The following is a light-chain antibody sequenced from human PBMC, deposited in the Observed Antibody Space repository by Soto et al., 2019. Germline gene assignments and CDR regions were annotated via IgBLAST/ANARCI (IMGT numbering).Light chain of an antibody. CDR3: CSYAGSSTLV. V-gene: IGLV2-23*01. Sequence: QSVLTQPASVSGSPGQSITISCTGTSSDVGSYNLVSWYQQHPGKAPKLMIYEGSKRPSGVSNRFSGSKSGNTASLTISGLQAEAEAEYYCCSYAGSSTLVFGGGTKVTVL. J-gene: IGLJ2*01. CDR1: SSDVGSYNL. CDR2: EGS.